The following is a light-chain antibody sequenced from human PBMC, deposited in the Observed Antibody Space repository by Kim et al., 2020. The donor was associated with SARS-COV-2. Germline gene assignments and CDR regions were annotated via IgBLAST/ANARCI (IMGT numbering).Light chain of an antibody. V-gene: IGLV3-25*03. Sequence: SYELTQPPSVSVSPGQTARITCSGDAFPKQYAYWYQQKPGQAPVLVIYQDTERPSGIPERFSGSNSGTTVTLTISGVQAEDEADYYCQSADSSETYVF. CDR3: QSADSSETYV. J-gene: IGLJ1*01. CDR2: QDT. CDR1: AFPKQY.